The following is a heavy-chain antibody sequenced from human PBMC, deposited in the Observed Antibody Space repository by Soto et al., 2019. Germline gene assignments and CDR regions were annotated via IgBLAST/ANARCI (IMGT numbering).Heavy chain of an antibody. CDR3: ARDRGYTGYGDY. CDR1: GYTFTSYG. V-gene: IGHV1-18*01. J-gene: IGHJ4*02. D-gene: IGHD5-12*01. CDR2: ISDYNGNT. Sequence: QVQLVQSGAEVKKPGASVKVSCKASGYTFTSYGISWVRQAPGQGLEWMGWISDYNGNTNYAQKLQGRVTMTTDTTTSTAYMGLRSLRSDDTYVYYSARDRGYTGYGDYWGQGTLVTVSS.